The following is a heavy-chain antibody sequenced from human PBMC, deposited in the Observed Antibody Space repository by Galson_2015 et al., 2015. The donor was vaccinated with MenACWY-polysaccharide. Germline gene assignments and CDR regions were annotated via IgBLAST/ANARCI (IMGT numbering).Heavy chain of an antibody. CDR1: GFTFSKYW. CDR2: IKQVGSEK. J-gene: IGHJ4*02. D-gene: IGHD4-11*01. V-gene: IGHV3-7*01. CDR3: ARGVYSLDS. Sequence: SLRLSCAASGFTFSKYWMSWVRQAPGKGLEWVANIKQVGSEKYYVDSVKGRFTISRDDAKNSLYLQMNSLRAEDTAVYYCARGVYSLDSWGQGTLVTVS.